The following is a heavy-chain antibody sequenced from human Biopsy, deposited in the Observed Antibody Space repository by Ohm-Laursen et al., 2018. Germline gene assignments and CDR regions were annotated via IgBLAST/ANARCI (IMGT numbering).Heavy chain of an antibody. J-gene: IGHJ4*02. Sequence: SLRLSCSASGFSFENYVMKWFRQGPGKGLEWVGLIRSYGYGGTADYAASVKGRFTISRDDSKSFAYLQMTSLRTEDTAVYFCAREGLRTTADYWGQGILVTVSS. CDR2: IRSYGYGGTA. CDR3: AREGLRTTADY. D-gene: IGHD1-1*01. CDR1: GFSFENYV. V-gene: IGHV3-49*03.